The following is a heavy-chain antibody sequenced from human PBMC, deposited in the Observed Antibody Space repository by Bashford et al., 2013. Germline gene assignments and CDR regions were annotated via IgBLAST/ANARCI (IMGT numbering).Heavy chain of an antibody. Sequence: WSGQAPGKGAWSGWPNIRQDGSVKYYVDSVKGRFTISRDNAKNSLYLQINSLRADDTAVYYCARSCTSCYPTEPFFDYWGQAPGHRLL. CDR2: IRQDGSVK. J-gene: IGHJ4*02. V-gene: IGHV3-7*01. D-gene: IGHD2-2*01. CDR3: ARSCTSCYPTEPFFDY.